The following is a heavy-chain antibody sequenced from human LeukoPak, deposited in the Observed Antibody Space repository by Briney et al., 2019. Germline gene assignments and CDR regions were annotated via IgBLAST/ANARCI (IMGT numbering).Heavy chain of an antibody. V-gene: IGHV3-21*01. J-gene: IGHJ6*02. Sequence: GGSLRLSCAASRLTFSSYSMNWVRQAPGKGLEWVSSISSSSSFIDYADSVKGRFTVSRDNARNSLYLQMNTLRAEDTAVYYCARGSDYDFWSGYAYAMDVWGQGTTVTVSS. CDR2: ISSSSSFI. CDR1: RLTFSSYS. CDR3: ARGSDYDFWSGYAYAMDV. D-gene: IGHD3-3*01.